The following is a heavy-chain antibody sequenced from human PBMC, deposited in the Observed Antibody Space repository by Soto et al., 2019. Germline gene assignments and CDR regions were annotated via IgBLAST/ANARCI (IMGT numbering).Heavy chain of an antibody. D-gene: IGHD2-15*01. CDR3: ARAGAATLSDY. Sequence: QVQLQESGPGLVKPSETLSLTCSVSGGSINNYYCSWIRQPPGKGLEWIGYIYYSGSPNYNPSLKSRVTPSVDTSKNQFSLNLSSVTAADTAVYYCARAGAATLSDYWGQGTLVTVSS. V-gene: IGHV4-59*01. CDR1: GGSINNYY. CDR2: IYYSGSP. J-gene: IGHJ4*02.